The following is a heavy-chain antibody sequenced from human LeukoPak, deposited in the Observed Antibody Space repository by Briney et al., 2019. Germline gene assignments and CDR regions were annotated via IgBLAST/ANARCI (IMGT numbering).Heavy chain of an antibody. D-gene: IGHD3-22*01. CDR2: IKQDGSEK. CDR3: ANHYYDYLPPDAFDI. V-gene: IGHV3-7*01. CDR1: GFTFSTYW. Sequence: PGGSLRLSCAASGFTFSTYWMSWVRQAPGKGLEWVANIKQDGSEKYYVDSVKGRFTISRDNSKNTLYLQMNSLRAEDTAVYYCANHYYDYLPPDAFDIWGQGTMVTVSS. J-gene: IGHJ3*02.